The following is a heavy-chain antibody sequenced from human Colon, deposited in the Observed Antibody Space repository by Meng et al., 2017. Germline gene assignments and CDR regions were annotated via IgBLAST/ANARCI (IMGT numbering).Heavy chain of an antibody. J-gene: IGHJ4*02. CDR2: IYTSGST. D-gene: IGHD3-22*01. CDR1: GGSISSGSYY. CDR3: VRENKEYYYDSSGYPDY. V-gene: IGHV4-61*02. Sequence: SETLSLTCTVSGGSISSGSYYWSWIRQPAGKGLEWIGRIYTSGSTNYNPSLKSRVTISVDTSKNQFSLKLSSVTAADTAVYYCVRENKEYYYDSSGYPDYWGQGTLVTVSS.